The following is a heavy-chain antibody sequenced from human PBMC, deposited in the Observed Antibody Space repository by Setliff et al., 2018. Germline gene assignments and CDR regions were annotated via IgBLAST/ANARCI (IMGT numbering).Heavy chain of an antibody. CDR1: GYSFTGYQ. J-gene: IGHJ5*02. CDR2: INPNSGVA. Sequence: ASVKVSCKASGYSFTGYQIYWMRLAPGQGLEWMGWINPNSGVANYARRFEGRVTMTSXXXISTXXXXXXXXXXXXXXXYFCARDSASCDSTSCYWAVNWFDPWGQGTLVTVSS. V-gene: IGHV1-2*02. CDR3: ARDSASCDSTSCYWAVNWFDP. D-gene: IGHD2-2*01.